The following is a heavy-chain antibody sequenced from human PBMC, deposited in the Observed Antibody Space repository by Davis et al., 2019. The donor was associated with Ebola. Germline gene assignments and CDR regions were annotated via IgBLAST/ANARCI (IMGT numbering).Heavy chain of an antibody. Sequence: AASVKVSCKASGYTFTSYGISWVRQAPGQGLEWMGWISAYNGNTNYAQKLQGRVTMTTDTSTSTAYMELSSLRSEDTAVYYCARERGYSYGYARKYYFDYWGQGTLVTVSS. CDR2: ISAYNGNT. D-gene: IGHD5-18*01. J-gene: IGHJ4*02. CDR1: GYTFTSYG. CDR3: ARERGYSYGYARKYYFDY. V-gene: IGHV1-18*04.